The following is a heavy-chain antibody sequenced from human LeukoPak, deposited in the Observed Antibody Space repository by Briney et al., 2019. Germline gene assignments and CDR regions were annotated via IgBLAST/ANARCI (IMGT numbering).Heavy chain of an antibody. CDR3: ARGGEEGLDY. V-gene: IGHV4-34*01. CDR1: GGSFSGYY. CDR2: INHSGST. Sequence: SETLSLTCAVYGGSFSGYYWSWIRQPPGKGLEWIGEINHSGSTNYNPSLKSRVTISVDTSKNQFSLKLSSVTAADTAVYYCARGGEEGLDYWGQGTLVTASS. J-gene: IGHJ4*02. D-gene: IGHD3-10*01.